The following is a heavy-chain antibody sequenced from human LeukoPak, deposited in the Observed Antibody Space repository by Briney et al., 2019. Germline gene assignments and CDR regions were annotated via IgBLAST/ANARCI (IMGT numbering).Heavy chain of an antibody. J-gene: IGHJ4*02. D-gene: IGHD6-13*01. CDR2: ISTDARTI. CDR3: VRGQATAWGLDY. V-gene: IGHV3-74*01. CDR1: GFAFSSNW. Sequence: GGSLRLSCAASGFAFSSNWMHWVRQAPGKGLVWVSHISTDARTITYAAFVRGRFTISRDNAKNTLYLQMNSLRAEDTALYYCVRGQATAWGLDYWGQGTLVTVSS.